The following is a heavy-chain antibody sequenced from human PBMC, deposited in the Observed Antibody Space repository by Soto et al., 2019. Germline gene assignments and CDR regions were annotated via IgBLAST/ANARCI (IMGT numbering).Heavy chain of an antibody. CDR2: INPSGGST. D-gene: IGHD3-10*01. Sequence: GASVKVSCKASGYTFTSYYMHWVRQAPGQGLEWMGIINPSGGSTSYAQKFQGRVTMTRDTSTSTVYMEPSSLRSEDTAVYYCARDRGSVLWFGAPDAFDIWGQGTMVTVSS. J-gene: IGHJ3*02. CDR3: ARDRGSVLWFGAPDAFDI. CDR1: GYTFTSYY. V-gene: IGHV1-46*01.